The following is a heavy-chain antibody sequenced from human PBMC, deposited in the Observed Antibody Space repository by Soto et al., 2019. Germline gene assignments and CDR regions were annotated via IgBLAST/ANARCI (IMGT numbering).Heavy chain of an antibody. CDR2: ISYDGSNK. D-gene: IGHD6-19*01. CDR3: AIDHGQWLLTYYFDN. V-gene: IGHV3-30*03. J-gene: IGHJ4*02. CDR1: GFTFSVYG. Sequence: QVQLVESGGGVVQPGRSLRLSCAASGFTFSVYGMHWVRQAPGKGLEWVAVISYDGSNKYYADSVKGRFTISRDISKNTLSLQMDSLRPEDTAVYYCAIDHGQWLLTYYFDNWGQGTLVTVSS.